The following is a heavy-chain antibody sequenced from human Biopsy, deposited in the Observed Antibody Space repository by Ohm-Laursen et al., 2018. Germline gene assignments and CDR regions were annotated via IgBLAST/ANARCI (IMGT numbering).Heavy chain of an antibody. CDR3: ARGGIVSVHSYGRMGLFYFDS. Sequence: SLRLSCTASGFTLSDGMTWVRQAPGKGLEWVSSITTDSGRIFYADSVTGRFTISRDNSKNTLYLQMNSLRAEDTAEYYCARGGIVSVHSYGRMGLFYFDSWGQGILVTVAS. CDR2: ITTDSGRI. D-gene: IGHD5-18*01. J-gene: IGHJ4*02. CDR1: GFTLSDG. V-gene: IGHV3-23*01.